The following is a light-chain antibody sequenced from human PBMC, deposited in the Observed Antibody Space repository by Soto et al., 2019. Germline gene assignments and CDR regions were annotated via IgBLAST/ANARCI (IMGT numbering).Light chain of an antibody. J-gene: IGLJ2*01. CDR3: QSYDSSLSIHVV. Sequence: QSVLTQPPSVSGAPGQRVTISCTGSSSNIGAGYEVHWYQQLPGTAPKLLIYANNNRPSGVPDRFSGSKSGTSASLAITGLQAEDEADDYCQSYDSSLSIHVVFGGGTQLTVL. V-gene: IGLV1-40*01. CDR1: SSNIGAGYE. CDR2: ANN.